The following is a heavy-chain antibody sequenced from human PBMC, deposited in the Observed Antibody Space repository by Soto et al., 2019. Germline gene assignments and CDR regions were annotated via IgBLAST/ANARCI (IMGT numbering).Heavy chain of an antibody. CDR2: MYYSGST. CDR3: ARSDNYYFDY. J-gene: IGHJ4*02. Sequence: PSETLSLTCTVSGGSINNYYWSWIRQPPGKGLECIGYMYYSGSTNYNPSLKSRVTMSVDTSRNQFSLRLTSVAAADTAVYYCARSDNYYFDYWGRGTLVTVYS. V-gene: IGHV4-59*01. D-gene: IGHD1-20*01. CDR1: GGSINNYY.